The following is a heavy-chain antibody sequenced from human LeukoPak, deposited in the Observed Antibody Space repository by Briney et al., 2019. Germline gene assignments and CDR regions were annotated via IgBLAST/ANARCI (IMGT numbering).Heavy chain of an antibody. CDR3: ARERIQLPYNWFDP. D-gene: IGHD5-18*01. CDR1: GFTFSSHG. CDR2: ITGSGGNR. J-gene: IGHJ5*02. V-gene: IGHV3-21*01. Sequence: GGSLRLSCAASGFTFSSHGMNWVRQAPGKGLEWVSGITGSGGNRYYADSVKGRFTISRDNAKNSLYLQMNSLRAEDTAVYYCARERIQLPYNWFDPWGQGTLVTVSS.